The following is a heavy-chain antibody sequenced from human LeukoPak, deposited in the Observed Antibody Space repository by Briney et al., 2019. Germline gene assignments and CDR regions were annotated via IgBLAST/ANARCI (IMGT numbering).Heavy chain of an antibody. J-gene: IGHJ6*02. V-gene: IGHV3-23*01. CDR1: GFTFSSYA. Sequence: GGSLRLSCAAPGFTFSSYAMSWVRQAPGKGLEWVSAISGSGGSTYYADSVKGRFTISRDNSKNTLYLQMNSLRAEDTAVYYCARKMGVVLYGMDVWGQGTTVTVSS. D-gene: IGHD2-15*01. CDR2: ISGSGGST. CDR3: ARKMGVVLYGMDV.